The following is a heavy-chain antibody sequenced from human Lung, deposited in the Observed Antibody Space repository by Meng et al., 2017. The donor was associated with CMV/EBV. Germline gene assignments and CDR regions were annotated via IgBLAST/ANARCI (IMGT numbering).Heavy chain of an antibody. Sequence: GESXKISCAASGFTFSSDSMNWVRQAPGKGLEWVSSISSSSSYIYYADSVKGRFTISRDNAKNSLYLQMNSLRAEDTAVYYCATSRGSGWYRIGWFDPWGQGXLVTVSS. CDR2: ISSSSSYI. J-gene: IGHJ5*02. CDR3: ATSRGSGWYRIGWFDP. CDR1: GFTFSSDS. D-gene: IGHD6-19*01. V-gene: IGHV3-21*01.